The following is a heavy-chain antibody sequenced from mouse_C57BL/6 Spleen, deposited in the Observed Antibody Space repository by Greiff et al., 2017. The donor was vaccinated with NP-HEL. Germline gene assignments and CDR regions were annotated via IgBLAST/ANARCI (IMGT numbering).Heavy chain of an antibody. J-gene: IGHJ4*01. CDR1: GFSFNTYA. CDR3: VRHYYYGSSYVMDY. V-gene: IGHV10-1*01. CDR2: IRSKSNNYAT. Sequence: VQLKESGGGLVQPKGSLKLSCAASGFSFNTYAMNWVRPAPGKGLEWVARIRSKSNNYATYYADSVKDRFTISRDDSESMLYLQMNNLKTEDTAMYYCVRHYYYGSSYVMDYWGQGTSVTVSS. D-gene: IGHD1-1*01.